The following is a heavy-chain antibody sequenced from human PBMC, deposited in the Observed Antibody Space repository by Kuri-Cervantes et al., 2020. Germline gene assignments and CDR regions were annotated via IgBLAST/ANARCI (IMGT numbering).Heavy chain of an antibody. J-gene: IGHJ4*02. D-gene: IGHD6-19*01. CDR2: IGTAGDT. V-gene: IGHV3-13*01. CDR3: ARDMIAVAGIDY. CDR1: GFTFSSYD. Sequence: GGSLRLSCAASGFTFSSYDMHWVRQATGKGLEWVSAIGTAGDTYYPGSVKGRFTISRENAKNSLYLQMNSLRDEDTAVYYCARDMIAVAGIDYWGQGTLVTVSS.